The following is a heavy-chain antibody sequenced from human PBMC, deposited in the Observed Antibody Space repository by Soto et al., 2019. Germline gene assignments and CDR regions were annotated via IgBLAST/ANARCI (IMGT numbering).Heavy chain of an antibody. V-gene: IGHV1-3*01. CDR1: GITFTTYA. J-gene: IGHJ5*02. D-gene: IGHD5-12*01. CDR2: INAGNGNT. CDR3: AIAISGYGT. Sequence: QVQLVQSGTEVKKPGASVKVSCKASGITFTTYAIHWVRQAPGQGLEWMGWINAGNGNTRYSQKFQGRVTLTRDTSASTAYMDLSSLTSEDAAIYYCAIAISGYGTWGQGTLVTVS.